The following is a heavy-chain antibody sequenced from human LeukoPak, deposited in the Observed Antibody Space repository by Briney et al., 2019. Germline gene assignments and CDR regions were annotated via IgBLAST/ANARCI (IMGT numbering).Heavy chain of an antibody. Sequence: ASVKVSCKASGYTFTGYYMHWVRQAPGQGLEWMGRINPNSGGTNYAQKFQGRVTMTRDTSISTAYMELSRLRSDDTAVYYCPRDSGHCTNDVCYYRVLDYWGQGTLVTVSS. CDR3: PRDSGHCTNDVCYYRVLDY. V-gene: IGHV1-2*06. CDR1: GYTFTGYY. CDR2: INPNSGGT. D-gene: IGHD2-8*01. J-gene: IGHJ4*02.